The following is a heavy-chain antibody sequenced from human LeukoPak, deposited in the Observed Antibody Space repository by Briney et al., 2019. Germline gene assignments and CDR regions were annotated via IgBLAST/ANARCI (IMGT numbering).Heavy chain of an antibody. V-gene: IGHV4-34*01. J-gene: IGHJ3*02. Sequence: SETLSLTCAVYGGSFSGYYWSWIRQPPGKGLEWIGEINHSGSTNYNPSLKSRVTTSVDTSKNQFSLKLSSVTAADTAVYYCASSRLLTENDAFDIWGQGTMVTVSS. CDR1: GGSFSGYY. CDR3: ASSRLLTENDAFDI. D-gene: IGHD6-25*01. CDR2: INHSGST.